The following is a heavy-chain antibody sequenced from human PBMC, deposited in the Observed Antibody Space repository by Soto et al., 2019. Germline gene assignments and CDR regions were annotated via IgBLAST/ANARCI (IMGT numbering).Heavy chain of an antibody. Sequence: SVKVSCKASGGSFNTYAISWVRQAPGQGLEWMGGIIPIFGTADYAQKFQGRVTITAHESTSAAYMELSSLRSEDTAVYYCARDGGVYDYSPFDYWGQGTLVTVSS. V-gene: IGHV1-69*01. CDR1: GGSFNTYA. CDR2: IIPIFGTA. J-gene: IGHJ4*02. D-gene: IGHD4-4*01. CDR3: ARDGGVYDYSPFDY.